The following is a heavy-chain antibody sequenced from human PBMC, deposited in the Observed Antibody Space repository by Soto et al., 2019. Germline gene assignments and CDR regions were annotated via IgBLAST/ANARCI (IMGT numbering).Heavy chain of an antibody. CDR1: GFTFSSYE. Sequence: GGSLRLSCAASGFTFSSYEMNWVRQAPGKGLEWVSYISSSGSTIYYADSVKGRFTISRDNAKNSLYLQMNSLRAEDTAVYYCARDLVRAVAAPRYSYCMDFGGQGTTVTLSS. D-gene: IGHD6-19*01. V-gene: IGHV3-48*03. J-gene: IGHJ6*02. CDR3: ARDLVRAVAAPRYSYCMDF. CDR2: ISSSGSTI.